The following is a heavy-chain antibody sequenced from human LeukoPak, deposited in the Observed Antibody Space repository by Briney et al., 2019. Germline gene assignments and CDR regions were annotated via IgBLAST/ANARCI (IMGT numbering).Heavy chain of an antibody. D-gene: IGHD5/OR15-5a*01. CDR3: ARGALRDFYALFYMDI. J-gene: IGHJ6*03. CDR2: ISRSGST. Sequence: SETLSLTCTVSGGSITSHYWIWIWQSPEKGLEWSREISRSGSTDYNSSLRGRVTISVDTSTNQFFLSLSSVTAADTAVYYCARGALRDFYALFYMDIWGKGTTFTVSS. V-gene: IGHV4-59*11. CDR1: GGSITSHY.